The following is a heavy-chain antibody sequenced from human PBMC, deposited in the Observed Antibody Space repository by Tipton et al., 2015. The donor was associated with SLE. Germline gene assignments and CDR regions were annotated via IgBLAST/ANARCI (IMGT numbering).Heavy chain of an antibody. CDR2: IYHSGGT. V-gene: IGHV4-38-2*02. CDR3: ARDRSIAVAGNYFDY. CDR1: GYSISSGYY. D-gene: IGHD6-13*01. Sequence: TLSLTCAVSGYSISSGYYWGWIRQPPGKGLEWIGTIYHSGGTYYNPSLKSRVPISVDTSKNQFSLKLSSATAADTAVYYCARDRSIAVAGNYFDYWGQGTLVTVSS. J-gene: IGHJ4*02.